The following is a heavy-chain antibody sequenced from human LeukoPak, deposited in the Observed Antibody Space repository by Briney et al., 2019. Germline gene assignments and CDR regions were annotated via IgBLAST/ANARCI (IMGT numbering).Heavy chain of an antibody. CDR1: GGSFSGYY. CDR2: INHSGST. J-gene: IGHJ4*02. D-gene: IGHD5-18*01. Sequence: PSETLSLTCAVYGGSFSGYYWSWIRQPPGKGLEWIGEINHSGSTNYNPSLKSRVTISVDTSKNQFSLKLSSVTAADTAVYYCARGGGYSYGYSFGEDYWGQGTLVTVSS. V-gene: IGHV4-34*01. CDR3: ARGGGYSYGYSFGEDY.